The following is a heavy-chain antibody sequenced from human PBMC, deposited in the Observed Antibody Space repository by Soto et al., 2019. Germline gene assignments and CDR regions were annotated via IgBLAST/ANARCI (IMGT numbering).Heavy chain of an antibody. D-gene: IGHD3-16*02. V-gene: IGHV4-59*01. Sequence: SETLSLTCTVSGGSISSYYWSWIRQPPGKGLEWIGYIYYSGSTNYNPSLKSRVTISVDTSKNQFSLKLSSVTAAATAVYYWDRADCVLECYHYWGQGTLVTVSS. CDR2: IYYSGST. CDR1: GGSISSYY. J-gene: IGHJ4*02. CDR3: DRADCVLECYHY.